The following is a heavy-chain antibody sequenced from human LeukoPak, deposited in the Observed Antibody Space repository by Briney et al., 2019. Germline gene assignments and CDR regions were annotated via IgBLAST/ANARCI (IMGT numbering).Heavy chain of an antibody. D-gene: IGHD6-25*01. Sequence: GGSLRLSCAASGFTFSSYAMSWVRQAPGKGLEWVSAISGSGGSTYYADSVKGRFTITRDNSKNTLYLQMNSLRAEDTAVYYCARESYSIGWFDPWGQGTLVTVSS. J-gene: IGHJ5*02. CDR2: ISGSGGST. V-gene: IGHV3-23*01. CDR3: ARESYSIGWFDP. CDR1: GFTFSSYA.